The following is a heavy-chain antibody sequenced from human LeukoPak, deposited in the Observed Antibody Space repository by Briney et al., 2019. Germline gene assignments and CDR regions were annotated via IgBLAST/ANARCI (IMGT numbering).Heavy chain of an antibody. CDR1: GDSISTYY. Sequence: PSETLSLTCTVSGDSISTYYWSWIRQPPGKGLEWIVYIRYSGSANYNPSLRSRVTISIDTSKNQFSLKLSSVTAADTAVYHCARLVYDSRGYYFDYWGQGTLVTVSS. CDR3: ARLVYDSRGYYFDY. D-gene: IGHD3-22*01. CDR2: IRYSGSA. V-gene: IGHV4-59*08. J-gene: IGHJ4*02.